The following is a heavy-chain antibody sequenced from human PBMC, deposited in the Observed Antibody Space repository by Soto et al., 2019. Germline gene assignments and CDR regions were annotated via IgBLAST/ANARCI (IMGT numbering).Heavy chain of an antibody. CDR2: ISYDGSNK. D-gene: IGHD3-22*01. CDR1: GFTFSSYG. CDR3: AKDGPHNDDSSGYYLLTVDAFDI. J-gene: IGHJ3*02. V-gene: IGHV3-30*18. Sequence: GGSLRLSCAASGFTFSSYGMHWVRQAPGKGLEWVAVISYDGSNKYYADSVKGRFTISRDNSKNTLYLQMNSLRAEDTAVYYCAKDGPHNDDSSGYYLLTVDAFDIWGQGTMVTVSS.